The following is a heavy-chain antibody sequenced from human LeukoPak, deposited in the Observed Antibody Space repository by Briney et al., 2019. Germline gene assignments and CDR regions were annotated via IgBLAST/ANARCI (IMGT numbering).Heavy chain of an antibody. CDR2: ISGSGGGT. CDR3: AKGLNYGDYDN. V-gene: IGHV3-23*01. CDR1: GFTFSTYA. Sequence: GGSLRLSCAASGFTFSTYAMSWVRQAPGKGLEWVSAISGSGGGTYYADSVKGRFTISRDNSKNTLYLQMNSLRAEDTAVYYCAKGLNYGDYDNWGQGTLVAVSS. J-gene: IGHJ4*02. D-gene: IGHD4-17*01.